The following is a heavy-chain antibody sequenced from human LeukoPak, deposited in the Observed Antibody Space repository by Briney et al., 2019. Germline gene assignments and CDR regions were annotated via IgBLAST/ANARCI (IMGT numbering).Heavy chain of an antibody. Sequence: ASVKVSCKASGYTFTNYGISWVRQAPVQGLEWMGWISAYNGNTHYAQKFQGRVTMTRDTSTSTVYMELSSLRSEDTAVYYCARAPTLGYCTNGVCGGIIDYWGQGTLVTVSS. CDR2: ISAYNGNT. D-gene: IGHD2-8*01. V-gene: IGHV1-18*01. CDR3: ARAPTLGYCTNGVCGGIIDY. CDR1: GYTFTNYG. J-gene: IGHJ4*02.